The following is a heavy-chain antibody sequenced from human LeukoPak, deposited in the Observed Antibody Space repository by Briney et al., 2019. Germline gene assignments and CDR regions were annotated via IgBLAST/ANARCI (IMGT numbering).Heavy chain of an antibody. CDR2: IWYDGSNK. CDR1: RFTFSNYG. J-gene: IGHJ4*02. Sequence: PGRSLRLSCAASRFTFSNYGMHWVRQAPGKGLEWVAVIWYDGSNKYYADSVKGRFTISRDNPKNKVYLQMNSLRAEDTAVYYCAKEWDYWGQGTLVTVSS. CDR3: AKEWDY. V-gene: IGHV3-33*06.